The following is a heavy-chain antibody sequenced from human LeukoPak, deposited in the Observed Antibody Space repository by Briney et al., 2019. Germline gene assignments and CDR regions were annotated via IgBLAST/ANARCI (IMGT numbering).Heavy chain of an antibody. V-gene: IGHV3-20*04. D-gene: IGHD3-10*02. J-gene: IGHJ6*04. CDR3: AELGITMIGGV. CDR1: GFTFDEYG. CDR2: INWNGGIT. Sequence: GGSLRLSCAASGFTFDEYGMSWGRQAPGNGLRGGSGINWNGGITGYAASVKGRFTISRDNAKNSLYLQMNSLRAEDTAVYYCAELGITMIGGVWGKGTTVTISS.